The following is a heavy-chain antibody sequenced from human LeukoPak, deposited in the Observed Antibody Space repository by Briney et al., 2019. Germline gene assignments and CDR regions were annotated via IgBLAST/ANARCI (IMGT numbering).Heavy chain of an antibody. D-gene: IGHD2-2*01. CDR2: IYFSGST. J-gene: IGHJ4*02. CDR3: ARLVVPAAIIDF. V-gene: IGHV4-39*01. Sequence: SGTLSLTCTVSGGSISSSGYYWDWIRQPPGKGLEWIGSIYFSGSTYYNPSLKSRVTMSVDASRDQFSLKLSSVTAADTAVYFCARLVVPAAIIDFWGQGTLVTVSS. CDR1: GGSISSSGYY.